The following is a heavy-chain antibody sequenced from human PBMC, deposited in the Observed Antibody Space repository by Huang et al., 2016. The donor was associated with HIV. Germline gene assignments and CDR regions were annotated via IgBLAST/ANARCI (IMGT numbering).Heavy chain of an antibody. D-gene: IGHD4-17*01. CDR1: GGTFSKYA. Sequence: QVQLVQSGAEVKTPGSSVKVSCKASGGTFSKYAISWVRQAPGQGLEWMGGIIPIFGTPNYARKFQGRVTITADDSTSTTYVEVSRLRSEDTALYYCARGQLGSYGDYDVLYWGQGTLVTVSS. CDR3: ARGQLGSYGDYDVLY. CDR2: IIPIFGTP. J-gene: IGHJ4*02. V-gene: IGHV1-69*13.